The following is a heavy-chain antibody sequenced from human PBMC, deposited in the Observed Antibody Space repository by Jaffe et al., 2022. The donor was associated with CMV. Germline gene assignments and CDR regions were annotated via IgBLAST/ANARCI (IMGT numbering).Heavy chain of an antibody. Sequence: EVQLLESGGDLVQPGGSLRLSCAASGFTFSTYAMSWVRQAPGKGLEWVSDISASGGTTNYADSVQGRFTISRDNSKSTLYLQMNSLRAEDTAIYYCAKPPRLYDSGWTFWYFDLWGRGTLVTVSS. D-gene: IGHD6-19*01. CDR2: ISASGGTT. J-gene: IGHJ2*01. CDR1: GFTFSTYA. CDR3: AKPPRLYDSGWTFWYFDL. V-gene: IGHV3-23*01.